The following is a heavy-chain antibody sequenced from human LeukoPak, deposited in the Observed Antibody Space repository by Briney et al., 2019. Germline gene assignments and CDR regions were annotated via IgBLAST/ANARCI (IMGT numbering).Heavy chain of an antibody. CDR1: GLAVSSIY. V-gene: IGHV3-53*01. CDR2: IYDSGAT. CDR3: ARPVAGGYWSFGY. J-gene: IGHJ4*02. Sequence: PGGSLRLSCAASGLAVSSIYMGWVRQAPEKGLEWVSLIYDSGATTYADSVKGRFTISRDSSKNTLSLQMNNLRAEDTAVYYCARPVAGGYWSFGYWGQGVLVTVST. D-gene: IGHD1-1*01.